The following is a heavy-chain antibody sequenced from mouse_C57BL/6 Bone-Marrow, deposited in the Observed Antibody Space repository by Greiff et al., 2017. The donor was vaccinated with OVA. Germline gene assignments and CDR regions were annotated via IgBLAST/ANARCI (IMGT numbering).Heavy chain of an antibody. CDR3: ARADYGSSYWYFDV. CDR1: GYTFTDHT. Sequence: VQGVESDAELVKPGASVKISCKVSGYTFTDHTIHWMKQRPEQGLEWIGYIYPRDGSTKYNEKFKGKATLTADKSSSTAYMQINSLTSEDSAVDFGARADYGSSYWYFDVWGTGTTVTVSS. J-gene: IGHJ1*03. D-gene: IGHD1-1*01. CDR2: IYPRDGST. V-gene: IGHV1-78*01.